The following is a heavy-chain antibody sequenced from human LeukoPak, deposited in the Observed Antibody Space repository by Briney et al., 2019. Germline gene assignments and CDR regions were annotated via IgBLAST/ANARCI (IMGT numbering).Heavy chain of an antibody. J-gene: IGHJ4*02. CDR3: ARGRALAAAPWYFDY. Sequence: PSQTLSLTCTVSGGSISSGGYSWSWIRQPPGKGLEWIGYIYHSGSTYYNPSLKSRVTISVDRSKNQFSLKLSSVTAADTAVYYCARGRALAAAPWYFDYWGQGTLVTVSS. D-gene: IGHD2-15*01. CDR1: GGSISSGGYS. CDR2: IYHSGST. V-gene: IGHV4-30-2*01.